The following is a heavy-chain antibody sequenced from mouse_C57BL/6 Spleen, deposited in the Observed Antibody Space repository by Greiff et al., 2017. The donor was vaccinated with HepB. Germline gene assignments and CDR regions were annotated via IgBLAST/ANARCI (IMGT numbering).Heavy chain of an antibody. J-gene: IGHJ1*03. CDR1: GYTFTDYN. Sequence: VHVKQSGPELVKPGASVKMSCKASGYTFTDYNMHWVKQSHGKSLEWIGYINPNNGGTSYNQKFKGKATLTVNKSSSTAYMELRSLTSEESAVYYCARFVFSGYFDVWGTGTTVTVSS. V-gene: IGHV1-22*01. CDR3: ARFVFSGYFDV. CDR2: INPNNGGT.